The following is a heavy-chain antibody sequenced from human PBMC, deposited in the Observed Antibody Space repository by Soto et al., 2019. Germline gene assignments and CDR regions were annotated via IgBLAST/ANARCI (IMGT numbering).Heavy chain of an antibody. J-gene: IGHJ4*02. CDR2: IYYSGST. CDR3: ARATGLVRRYYFDY. D-gene: IGHD6-19*01. V-gene: IGHV4-59*01. Sequence: SETLSLTCTVSGGSISSYYWSWIRQPPGKGLEWIGYIYYSGSTNYNPSLKSRVTISVDTSKNQFSLKLSSVTAADTAVYYCARATGLVRRYYFDYWGQGTLVTVSS. CDR1: GGSISSYY.